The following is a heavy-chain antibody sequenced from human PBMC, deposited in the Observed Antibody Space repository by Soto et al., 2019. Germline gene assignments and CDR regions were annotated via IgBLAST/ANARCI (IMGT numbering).Heavy chain of an antibody. CDR3: ANSYYYDSSGYYPWFDP. D-gene: IGHD3-22*01. CDR1: GFTFTNYV. J-gene: IGHJ5*02. CDR2: MDMNSSGGDT. Sequence: GGSLRLSCAASGFTFTNYVMTWVRQPPGKGLEWISAMDMNSSGGDTYYADSVKGRFTISRDDSRNTLYLQMNGLRAEDTALYYCANSYYYDSSGYYPWFDPWGQGTLVTVSS. V-gene: IGHV3-23*01.